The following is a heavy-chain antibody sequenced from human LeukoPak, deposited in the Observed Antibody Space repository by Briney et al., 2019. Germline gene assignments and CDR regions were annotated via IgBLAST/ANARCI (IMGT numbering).Heavy chain of an antibody. V-gene: IGHV4-34*01. CDR1: GGSFSGYY. CDR3: ARGGWMRRFDY. D-gene: IGHD2-2*03. CDR2: INHSGST. J-gene: IGHJ4*02. Sequence: SETLSLTCAVYGGSFSGYYWSWIRKPPGKGLEWIGEINHSGSTNYNPSLKSRVTISVDTSKNQFSLKLSSVTAADTAVYYCARGGWMRRFDYWGQGTLVTVSS.